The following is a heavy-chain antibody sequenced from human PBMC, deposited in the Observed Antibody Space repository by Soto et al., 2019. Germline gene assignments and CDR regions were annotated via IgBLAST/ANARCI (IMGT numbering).Heavy chain of an antibody. CDR3: ARGRGNCVVTTCYLPFDS. V-gene: IGHV3-53*02. J-gene: IGHJ4*02. D-gene: IGHD2-2*01. CDR2: IYSDGNT. Sequence: EVQLVETGGGLIQPGGSLILSCAASGFTVSSKYMSWLRQAPGKGLEWVSIIYSDGNTYYADSVRGRFTISRDNSKNTLNLQMNSLRAGDTAVYFCARGRGNCVVTTCYLPFDSWGQGTRVTVSS. CDR1: GFTVSSKY.